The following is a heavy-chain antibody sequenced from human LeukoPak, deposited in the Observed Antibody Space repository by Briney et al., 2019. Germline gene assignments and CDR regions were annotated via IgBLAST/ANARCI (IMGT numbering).Heavy chain of an antibody. CDR3: ARGRGDYVLSLVNYYYMDV. CDR2: IYYSGST. D-gene: IGHD4-17*01. J-gene: IGHJ6*03. V-gene: IGHV4-59*12. CDR1: GGSISSYY. Sequence: SETLSLTCTVSGGSISSYYWSWIRQPPGKGLEWIGYIYYSGSTNYNPSLKGRVTISVDTSKNQFSLKLSSVTAADTAVYYCARGRGDYVLSLVNYYYMDVWGKGTTVTVSS.